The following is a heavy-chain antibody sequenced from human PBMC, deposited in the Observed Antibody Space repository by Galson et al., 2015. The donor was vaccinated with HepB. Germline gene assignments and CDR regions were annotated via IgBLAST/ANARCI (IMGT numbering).Heavy chain of an antibody. CDR3: AKNYLFGAFDI. V-gene: IGHV3-53*04. CDR1: GFTFSNYD. D-gene: IGHD2/OR15-2a*01. CDR2: IYSGGST. Sequence: SLRLSCAASGFTFSNYDIHWVRQAPGKGLEWVSVIYSGGSTYYADSVKGRFTISRHNSKNTLYLQMNSRRAEDTAVYYCAKNYLFGAFDIWGQGTMVTVSS. J-gene: IGHJ3*02.